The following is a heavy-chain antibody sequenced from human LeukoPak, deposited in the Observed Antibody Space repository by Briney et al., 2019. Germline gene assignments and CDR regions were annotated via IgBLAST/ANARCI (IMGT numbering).Heavy chain of an antibody. CDR2: INPNSGGT. Sequence: ASVKVSCKASGYTFTGYYMHWVRQAPGQGLEWMGWINPNSGGTNYAQKFQGRVTMTRDTSISTAYMELSSLRSEDTAVYYCATGLLGNIVVVPAAIHAFDIWGQGTMVTVSS. V-gene: IGHV1-2*02. J-gene: IGHJ3*02. CDR1: GYTFTGYY. CDR3: ATGLLGNIVVVPAAIHAFDI. D-gene: IGHD2-2*01.